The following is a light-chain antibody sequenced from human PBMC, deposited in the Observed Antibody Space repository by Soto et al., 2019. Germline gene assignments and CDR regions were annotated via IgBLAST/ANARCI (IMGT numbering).Light chain of an antibody. V-gene: IGKV1-39*01. CDR2: AAS. CDR3: QQSYSTRLT. Sequence: DIQMTQSPSSLSASVEDRVTITCRASQSISSYLNWYQQKPGKAPKLLIYAASSLQSGVPSRFSGSGSGTDFTLTISSLQPEDFATYYCQQSYSTRLTFGQGTKVEIK. J-gene: IGKJ1*01. CDR1: QSISSY.